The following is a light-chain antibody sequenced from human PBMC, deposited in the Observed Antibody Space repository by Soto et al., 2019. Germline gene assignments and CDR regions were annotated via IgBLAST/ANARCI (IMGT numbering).Light chain of an antibody. V-gene: IGKV3-15*01. CDR3: QQYNNWPPPT. Sequence: EIVMTQSPATLSVSPGERATLSCRASQSVSSNLAWYQQKPGQGPRLLIYGASTRATGIPARFSGSGSGTEFTLTISSLQSEDFAVYYCQQYNNWPPPTFGPATTVDIK. CDR2: GAS. J-gene: IGKJ3*01. CDR1: QSVSSN.